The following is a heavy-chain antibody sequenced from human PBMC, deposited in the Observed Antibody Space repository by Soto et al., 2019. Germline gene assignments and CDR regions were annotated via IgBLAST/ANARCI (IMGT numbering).Heavy chain of an antibody. D-gene: IGHD5-18*01. J-gene: IGHJ4*02. V-gene: IGHV4-34*01. CDR1: GGSFSGYY. Sequence: SETLSLTCAVYGGSFSGYYWSWIRQPPGKGLEWVGEINHSGSTNYNPSLKSRVTISVDTSKNQFSLKLSSVTAADTAVYYCARGYSYGSVDYWGQGTLVTVSS. CDR2: INHSGST. CDR3: ARGYSYGSVDY.